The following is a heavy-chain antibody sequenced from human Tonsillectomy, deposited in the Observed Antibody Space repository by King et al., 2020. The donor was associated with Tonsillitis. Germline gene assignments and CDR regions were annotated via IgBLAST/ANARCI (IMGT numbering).Heavy chain of an antibody. CDR3: ARRRKRTTVTTFDY. CDR1: GGSFSGYY. V-gene: IGHV4-34*01. D-gene: IGHD4-11*01. Sequence: VQLQQWGAGLLKPSETLSLTCAVYGGSFSGYYWSWIRQPPGKGLEWIGEINHSGSTNYHPSLTSRVTISVDTAKNQFSLPLSSVTAADTAVYYCARRRKRTTVTTFDYWGQGTLVTVSS. J-gene: IGHJ4*02. CDR2: INHSGST.